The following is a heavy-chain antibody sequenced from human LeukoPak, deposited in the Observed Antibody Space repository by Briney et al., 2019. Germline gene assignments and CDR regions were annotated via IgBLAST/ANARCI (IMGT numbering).Heavy chain of an antibody. CDR2: IYSSGNT. J-gene: IGHJ4*02. CDR3: AKSNGYGLIDY. D-gene: IGHD5-12*01. V-gene: IGHV4-39*01. Sequence: PSETLSLTCAVSGASISSSNYYWGWVRQSPGKGLEWIGNIYSSGNTYNASLKSRVTMYIDTSKNQFSLKLSSVTAADTAMYYCAKSNGYGLIDYWGQGTLVTVSS. CDR1: GASISSSNYY.